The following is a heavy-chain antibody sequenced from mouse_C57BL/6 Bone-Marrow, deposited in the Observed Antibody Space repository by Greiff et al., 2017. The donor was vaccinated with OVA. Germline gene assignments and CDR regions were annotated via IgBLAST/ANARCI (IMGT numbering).Heavy chain of an antibody. CDR1: YTFSRRVH. CDR3: SDDSAVYYCAYLCEMDY. V-gene: IGHV1-87*01. J-gene: IGHJ4*01. CDR2: GQGMEWIG. D-gene: IGHD6-1*01. Sequence: QVQLQQSAPELARPWASVKISCQAFYTFSRRVHFAIRDTNYWMQWVKQRPGQGMEWIGAIYPGNGDTSYNQKFKGKVTLTADKSSSTAYMQLSSLTSDDSAVYYCAYLCEMDYWGQRTSVTVCS.